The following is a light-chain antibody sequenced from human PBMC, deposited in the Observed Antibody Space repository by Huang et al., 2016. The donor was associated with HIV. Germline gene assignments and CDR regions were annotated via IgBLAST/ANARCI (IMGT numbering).Light chain of an antibody. CDR3: QQYNAWPPWT. CDR1: QSVSTN. J-gene: IGKJ1*01. V-gene: IGKV3-15*01. CDR2: DAS. Sequence: ETVMTQSPATLSVSPGERATLSCRASQSVSTNLAWYQQRPGQAPRLLIYDASPRATGVPARFSGSGSGTEFTLTISSLQSGDFAVYFCQQYNAWPPWTFGQGTKVEIK.